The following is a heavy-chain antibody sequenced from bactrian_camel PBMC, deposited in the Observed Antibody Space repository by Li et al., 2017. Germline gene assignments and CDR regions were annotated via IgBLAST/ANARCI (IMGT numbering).Heavy chain of an antibody. D-gene: IGHD6*01. CDR2: IDGHGST. Sequence: QVQLVESGGGSVQAGGSLRLSCLIAGYRDSSVCMAWFRQTPGKEREGVAAIDGHGSTSYLDGVKGRFTISQDNVKNALYLQMDNLKPEDSAMYYCGVADPARLGQWSLPVGYYWGQGTQVTVS. CDR3: GVADPARLGQWSLPVGYY. J-gene: IGHJ4*01. CDR1: GYRDSSVC. V-gene: IGHV3S55*01.